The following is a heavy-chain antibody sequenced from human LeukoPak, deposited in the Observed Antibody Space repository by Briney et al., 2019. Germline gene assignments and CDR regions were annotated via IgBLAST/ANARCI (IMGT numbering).Heavy chain of an antibody. V-gene: IGHV1-46*01. CDR1: GYTFTSYY. J-gene: IGHJ4*02. CDR3: ARDQIRVGRRGKCYDY. CDR2: INPSGGST. Sequence: ASVKVSCTASGYTFTSYYMHWVRQAPGQGLEWMGIINPSGGSTSYAQKFQGRVTMTRDTSTSTVYMELSSLRSEDTAVYYCARDQIRVGRRGKCYDYWGQGTLVTVSS. D-gene: IGHD2-8*01.